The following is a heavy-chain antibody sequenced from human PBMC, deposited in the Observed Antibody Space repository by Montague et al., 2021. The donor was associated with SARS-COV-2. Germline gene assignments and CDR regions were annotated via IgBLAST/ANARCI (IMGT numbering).Heavy chain of an antibody. CDR2: VYYSGSA. J-gene: IGHJ5*02. Sequence: SETLSLTCTASGGSISSDYWSWIRQPPAEGLERNGYVYYSGSANYNPSLETRVTLSVDPSKNQFSLKLSSVTAADTAVYYCAREDRWNWFDPWGQGTLVIVSS. CDR1: GGSISSDY. CDR3: AREDRWNWFDP. D-gene: IGHD5-24*01. V-gene: IGHV4-59*13.